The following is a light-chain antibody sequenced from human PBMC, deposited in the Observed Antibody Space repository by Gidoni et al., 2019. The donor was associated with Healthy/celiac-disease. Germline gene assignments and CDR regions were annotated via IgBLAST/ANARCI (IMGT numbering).Light chain of an antibody. Sequence: EIEWTQSPATLSLSPGDRATLACRASQSVSSYLAWYQQKPGQAPRLLIYDASNRATGIPARFSGSGSGTDFTLTISSLEPEDFAVYYCQQRSNWPGSFGQGTKLEIK. CDR3: QQRSNWPGS. CDR2: DAS. V-gene: IGKV3-11*01. J-gene: IGKJ2*04. CDR1: QSVSSY.